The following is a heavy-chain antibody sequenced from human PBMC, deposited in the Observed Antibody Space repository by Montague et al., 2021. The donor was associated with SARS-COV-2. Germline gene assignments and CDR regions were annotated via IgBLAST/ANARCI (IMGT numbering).Heavy chain of an antibody. CDR3: ARDGSPHYYYYAMDV. V-gene: IGHV3-33*01. CDR1: GFTFSSYG. CDR2: IWYDGSNK. D-gene: IGHD3-10*01. J-gene: IGHJ6*02. Sequence: SLRLXCAASGFTFSSYGMHWVRQAPGKGLEWVAVIWYDGSNKYYADSVKGRFTISRDNSKNTLYLQMNSLRAEDTAVYYCARDGSPHYYYYAMDVWGQGTTVTVSS.